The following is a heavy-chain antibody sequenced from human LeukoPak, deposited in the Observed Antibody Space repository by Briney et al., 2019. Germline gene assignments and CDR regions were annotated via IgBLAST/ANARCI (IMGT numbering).Heavy chain of an antibody. CDR3: ARAKGRSPLFDY. V-gene: IGHV6-1*01. J-gene: IGHJ4*02. CDR2: TYYRSKWYN. Sequence: SQTLALTCAISGDSVSSNSAAWNWIRQSPSRGLEWLGRTYYRSKWYNDYAVSVKGRIAINPDTSKNQFSLQLNSVTPEDTAVYYCARAKGRSPLFDYWGQGTLVTVSS. CDR1: GDSVSSNSAA. D-gene: IGHD6-13*01.